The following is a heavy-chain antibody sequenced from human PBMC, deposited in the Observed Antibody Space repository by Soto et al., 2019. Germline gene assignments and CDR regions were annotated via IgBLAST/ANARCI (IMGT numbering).Heavy chain of an antibody. D-gene: IGHD3-3*01. CDR1: GFMFNVYG. CDR3: AKLVGGVKPMGAPGDWLDP. Sequence: PGGSLRLSFAAHGFMFNVYGMPWIAQAPGKGSEWAAVISDDGSEKYSGASVKGRCTVSRDNSNNTLFLQIDSLRAEDTAVYYCAKLVGGVKPMGAPGDWLDPWGPGTLVTVSA. V-gene: IGHV3-30*18. J-gene: IGHJ5*02. CDR2: ISDDGSEK.